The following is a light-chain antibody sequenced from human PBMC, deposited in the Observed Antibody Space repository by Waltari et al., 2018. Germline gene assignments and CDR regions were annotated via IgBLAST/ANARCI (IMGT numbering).Light chain of an antibody. CDR2: GAS. CDR1: RSVRTN. Sequence: EIVMTQSPVTLSVSPGERATLPCRASRSVRTNLAWYQQKPGQSPRLLIYGASTRATGIPARFSGSGSGTEFTLSISSLQSEDCAVYYCLQYNNWPPLTFGGGSKVEI. J-gene: IGKJ4*01. V-gene: IGKV3-15*01. CDR3: LQYNNWPPLT.